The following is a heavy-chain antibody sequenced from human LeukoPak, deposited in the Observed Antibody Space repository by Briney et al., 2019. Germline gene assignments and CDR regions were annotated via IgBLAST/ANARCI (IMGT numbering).Heavy chain of an antibody. D-gene: IGHD4-17*01. CDR2: IYTSGST. V-gene: IGHV4-61*02. CDR1: GGSISSGSYY. Sequence: PSETLSLTCTVSGGSISSGSYYWSWIRQPAGKGLEWIGRIYTSGSTNYNPSLKSRVTISVDTSKNQFSLKLSSVTAADTAVYYCARVWYGDYYFDYWGQGTLVTVSS. CDR3: ARVWYGDYYFDY. J-gene: IGHJ4*02.